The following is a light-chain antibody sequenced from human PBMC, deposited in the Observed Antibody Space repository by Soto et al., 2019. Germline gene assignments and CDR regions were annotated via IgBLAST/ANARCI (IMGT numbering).Light chain of an antibody. Sequence: LSHPASVSGSPGHAITISCTGTSSYFGTYNLVSWYQHHPGKAPKLLIYEATKRPPGVSDRFSGSKSGYTASLTISGLQAEDGADYYCCSYAGSTNFVFETGTKVTVL. CDR2: EAT. V-gene: IGLV2-23*01. CDR3: CSYAGSTNFV. CDR1: SSYFGTYNL. J-gene: IGLJ1*01.